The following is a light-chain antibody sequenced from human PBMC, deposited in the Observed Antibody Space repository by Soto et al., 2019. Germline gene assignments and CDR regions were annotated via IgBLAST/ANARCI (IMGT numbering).Light chain of an antibody. CDR1: TSDIGAYEH. V-gene: IGLV2-14*03. CDR3: ASKTTSSTVL. J-gene: IGLJ3*02. Sequence: QAVVTQPSSMSGSPGQSITISCTGTTSDIGAYEHVSWYQQRPGRAPKVLIYDVRIRPSEVSNRFSGSKSGDTASLTISGLQAGDEAVYYCASKTTSSTVLFGGGTQLTVL. CDR2: DVR.